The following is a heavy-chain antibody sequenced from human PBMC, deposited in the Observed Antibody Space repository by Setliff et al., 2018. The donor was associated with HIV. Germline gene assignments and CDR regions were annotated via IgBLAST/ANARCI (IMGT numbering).Heavy chain of an antibody. CDR3: ATHRWYNGSYLRDY. J-gene: IGHJ4*02. CDR2: FDPEKSEK. D-gene: IGHD1-26*01. Sequence: ASVKVSCKVSGHTLTELSMHWVRQAPGKGLEWMGGFDPEKSEKIYAQKLQGRVTMTEDTSTDTAYMELRSLRSEDTAVYYCATHRWYNGSYLRDYWGQGTLVTVS. CDR1: GHTLTELS. V-gene: IGHV1-24*01.